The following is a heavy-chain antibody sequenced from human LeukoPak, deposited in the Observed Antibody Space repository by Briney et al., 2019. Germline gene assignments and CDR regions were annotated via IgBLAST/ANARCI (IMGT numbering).Heavy chain of an antibody. CDR1: GFTFSNYD. CDR3: ARADFDSRAYYPPYFDY. Sequence: AGGSLRLSCAASGFTFSNYDMHWVRQPTGKGLEWVSAIDSAGDTYYPGSVKGRFTISRENGKNSLSLQMNSLRAEDTAVYYCARADFDSRAYYPPYFDYWGQGTLVTVSS. V-gene: IGHV3-13*04. D-gene: IGHD3-22*01. J-gene: IGHJ4*02. CDR2: IDSAGDT.